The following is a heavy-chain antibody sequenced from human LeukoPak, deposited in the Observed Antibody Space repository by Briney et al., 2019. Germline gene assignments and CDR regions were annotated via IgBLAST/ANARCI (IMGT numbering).Heavy chain of an antibody. CDR1: GITFSSYA. CDR2: ISGGGGST. CDR3: ALRRGSSGWSGRWFDP. D-gene: IGHD6-19*01. V-gene: IGHV3-23*01. J-gene: IGHJ5*02. Sequence: GGSLRLSCAASGITFSSYAMSWVRQAPGKGLEWVSVISGGGGSTHYADSVKGRFAISRDNSKNTVHLQMNSLRVEDTAVYCCALRRGSSGWSGRWFDPWGQGTLVTVSS.